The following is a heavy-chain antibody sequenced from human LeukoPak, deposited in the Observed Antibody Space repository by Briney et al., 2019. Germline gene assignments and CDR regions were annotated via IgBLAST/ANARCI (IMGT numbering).Heavy chain of an antibody. J-gene: IGHJ4*02. Sequence: SETLSLTCTVSGGSIRSSSYYWGWIRQPPGKGLEWIGSVYYSGSTYYNPSLKSRVAISVDSSKTQFSLKLSSVTATDTAVYFCASLYVGGGHFFIDDWGQGTLVTVSS. D-gene: IGHD2-2*02. CDR3: ASLYVGGGHFFIDD. CDR1: GGSIRSSSYY. V-gene: IGHV4-39*01. CDR2: VYYSGST.